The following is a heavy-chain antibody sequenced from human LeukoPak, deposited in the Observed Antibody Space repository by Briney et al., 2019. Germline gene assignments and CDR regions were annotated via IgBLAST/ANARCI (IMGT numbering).Heavy chain of an antibody. J-gene: IGHJ1*01. CDR2: IYYSGST. CDR3: AREASSGYGGEYFQH. D-gene: IGHD3-22*01. CDR1: GGSISSSSYY. V-gene: IGHV4-39*07. Sequence: SETLSLTCTVSGGSISSSSYYWGWIRQPPGKGLEWIGSIYYSGSTYYNPSLKSRVTISVDTSKNQFSLKLSSVTAADTAVYYCAREASSGYGGEYFQHWGQGTLVTVSS.